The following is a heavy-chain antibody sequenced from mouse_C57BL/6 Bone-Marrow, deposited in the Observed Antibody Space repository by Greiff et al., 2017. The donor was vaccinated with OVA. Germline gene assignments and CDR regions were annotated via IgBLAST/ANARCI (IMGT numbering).Heavy chain of an antibody. D-gene: IGHD3-2*02. V-gene: IGHV2-2*01. J-gene: IGHJ4*01. CDR1: GFSLTSYG. Sequence: VKVVESGPGLVQPSQSLSITCTVSGFSLTSYGVHWVRQSPGKGLEWLGVIWSGGSTDYNAAFISRLSISKDNSKSQVFFKMNSLQADDTAIYYCARRKQLRLRYAMDYWGQGTSVTVSS. CDR2: IWSGGST. CDR3: ARRKQLRLRYAMDY.